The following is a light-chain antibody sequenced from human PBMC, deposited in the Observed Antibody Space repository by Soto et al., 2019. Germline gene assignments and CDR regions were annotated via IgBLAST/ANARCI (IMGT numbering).Light chain of an antibody. V-gene: IGLV2-14*01. CDR1: SSDVGGYNY. Sequence: QSALAQPASVSGSPGQSITISCTGTSSDVGGYNYVSWYQQHPGKAPKLMIYDVSSRPSGVSNRFSGSKSGNTASLTISGLQAEDEADYYCSSYTSSSTHNYVFGTGTKVTVL. CDR3: SSYTSSSTHNYV. CDR2: DVS. J-gene: IGLJ1*01.